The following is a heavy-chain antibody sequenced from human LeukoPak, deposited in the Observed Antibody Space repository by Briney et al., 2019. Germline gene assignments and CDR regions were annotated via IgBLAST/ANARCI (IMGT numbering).Heavy chain of an antibody. CDR1: GYSFTKYW. CDR2: ISPGDSES. Sequence: GESLKISCKGSGYSFTKYWIGWVRQMPGKGLEWMGIISPGDSESRYSPSFQGQVTISADKSINTAYLQCISLKASDTAIYYCARPGSGRRNDAFDIWGQGTMVTVSS. V-gene: IGHV5-51*01. CDR3: ARPGSGRRNDAFDI. D-gene: IGHD3-10*01. J-gene: IGHJ3*02.